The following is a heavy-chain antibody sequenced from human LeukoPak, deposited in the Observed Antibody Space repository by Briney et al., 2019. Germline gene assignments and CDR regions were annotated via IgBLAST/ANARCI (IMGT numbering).Heavy chain of an antibody. CDR3: ARDLGYCSSTSCYTSWFDP. J-gene: IGHJ5*02. CDR2: INSDGSST. CDR1: GFTFSSYW. D-gene: IGHD2-2*02. V-gene: IGHV3-74*01. Sequence: GGSLRLSCAASGFTFSSYWMRWVRQAPGKGLVWVSRINSDGSSTSYADSVKGRFTISRDNAKNTLYLQMNSLRAEDTAVYYCARDLGYCSSTSCYTSWFDPWGQGTLVTVSS.